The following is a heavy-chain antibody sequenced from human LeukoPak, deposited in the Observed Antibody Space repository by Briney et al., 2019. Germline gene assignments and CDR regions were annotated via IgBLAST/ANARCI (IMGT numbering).Heavy chain of an antibody. D-gene: IGHD3-10*01. CDR2: IDPGDSDT. CDR3: ARQTPYSGSGSYPDY. V-gene: IGHV5-51*01. J-gene: IGHJ4*02. Sequence: GESLKMSCKASGYIFTSYWIGWVRQMPGKGLEWMGIIDPGDSDTRYSPSFQGQVTISADKSISTAYLQWSTLKASDTAMYYCARQTPYSGSGSYPDYWGQGTLVTVSS. CDR1: GYIFTSYW.